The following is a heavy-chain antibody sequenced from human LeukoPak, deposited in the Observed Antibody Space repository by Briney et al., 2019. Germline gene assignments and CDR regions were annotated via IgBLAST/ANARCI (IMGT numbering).Heavy chain of an antibody. V-gene: IGHV4-59*08. D-gene: IGHD6-6*01. CDR3: ARLPYSSSSFDY. J-gene: IGHJ4*02. CDR2: IYYSGST. CDR1: GGSISSYY. Sequence: PSETLSLTCTVSGGSISSYYWSWIRQPPGKGPEWIGYIYYSGSTNYNPSLKSRVTISVDTSKNQFSLKRSSVTAADTAVYYCARLPYSSSSFDYWGQGTLVTVSS.